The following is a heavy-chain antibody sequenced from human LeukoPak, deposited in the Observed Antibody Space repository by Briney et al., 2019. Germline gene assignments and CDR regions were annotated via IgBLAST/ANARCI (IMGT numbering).Heavy chain of an antibody. Sequence: GGSLRLSCVASGFIVSSNYMSWVRQAPGKGLEWVSVISSGGNTYYADSVKGRFTISRDNSKNTVFLQMNSLRAEDTAVYYCEREVRGYYFDYWGQGTLVTVSS. D-gene: IGHD3-22*01. CDR1: GFIVSSNY. V-gene: IGHV3-53*01. CDR2: ISSGGNT. CDR3: EREVRGYYFDY. J-gene: IGHJ4*02.